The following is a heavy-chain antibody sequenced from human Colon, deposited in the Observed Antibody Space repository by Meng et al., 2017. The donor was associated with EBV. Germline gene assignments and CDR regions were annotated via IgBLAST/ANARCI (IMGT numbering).Heavy chain of an antibody. CDR1: GGSLENGDYF. Sequence: ESGPGLVKPSETLPLTCPVYGGSLENGDYFWDWIRQPPGKGLEWIGSVRYSGTAYYNPSLTSRVTISVDTSKSQFSLNLSSLTAADTAVYYCARHVYGDSYGFWGQGTLVTVSS. D-gene: IGHD4-17*01. V-gene: IGHV4-39*01. CDR2: VRYSGTA. CDR3: ARHVYGDSYGF. J-gene: IGHJ4*02.